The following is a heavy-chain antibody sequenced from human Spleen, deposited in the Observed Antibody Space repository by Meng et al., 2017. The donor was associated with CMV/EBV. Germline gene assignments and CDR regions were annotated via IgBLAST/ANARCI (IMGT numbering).Heavy chain of an antibody. V-gene: IGHV1-69*02. CDR1: GGTFSSYT. D-gene: IGHD3-10*01. CDR2: IIPILGIA. Sequence: SVKVSCKASGGTFSSYTISWVRQAPGQGLEWMGRIIPILGIANYAQKFQGRATITADKSTSTAYMELSSLRSEDTAVYYCAVGGVRGVITNYYYGMDVWGQGTTVTVSS. J-gene: IGHJ6*02. CDR3: AVGGVRGVITNYYYGMDV.